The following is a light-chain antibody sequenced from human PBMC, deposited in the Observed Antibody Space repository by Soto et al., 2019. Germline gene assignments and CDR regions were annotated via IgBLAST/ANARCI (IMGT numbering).Light chain of an antibody. V-gene: IGLV8-61*01. J-gene: IGLJ3*02. CDR2: STN. Sequence: QTVVTQDPSFSVSPGRTVTLTCGLSSGSVSTSNYPSWYQQTPGQAPRTLIYSTNTRSSGVPDRFSGSILGNRAALTITGAQADDESDYYCVLYLGSAVWVFGGGTKVTVL. CDR3: VLYLGSAVWV. CDR1: SGSVSTSNY.